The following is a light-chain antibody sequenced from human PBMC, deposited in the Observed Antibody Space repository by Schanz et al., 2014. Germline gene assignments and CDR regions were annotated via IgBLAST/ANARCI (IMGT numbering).Light chain of an antibody. J-gene: IGLJ2*01. CDR1: NTDVGSTYL. CDR3: CSYSHSRTFVL. CDR2: GGS. Sequence: QSALTQPASVSASPGQSITISCTGTNTDVGSTYLVSWYQQHPGEAPKLLILGGSIRPSGISDRFSGSRSANTASLTISGLPAEDEATYYCCSYSHSRTFVLFGGGTKLPVL. V-gene: IGLV2-23*03.